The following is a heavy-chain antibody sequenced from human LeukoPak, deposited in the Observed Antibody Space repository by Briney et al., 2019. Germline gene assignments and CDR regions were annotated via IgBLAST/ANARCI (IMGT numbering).Heavy chain of an antibody. V-gene: IGHV1-46*01. D-gene: IGHD6-19*01. CDR1: GYTFTSYY. CDR2: INPSGGST. CDR3: ARDFGVPPPSGWYLPLSYYYYGMDV. J-gene: IGHJ6*02. Sequence: ASVKVSCKASGYTFTSYYMHWVRQAPGQGLEWMGIINPSGGSTSYAQKFQGRVTMTRDTSTSTVYMELSSLRSEDTAVYYCARDFGVPPPSGWYLPLSYYYYGMDVWGQGTTVTVSS.